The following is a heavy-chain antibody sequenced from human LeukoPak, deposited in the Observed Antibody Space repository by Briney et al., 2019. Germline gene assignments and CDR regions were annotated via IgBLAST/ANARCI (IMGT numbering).Heavy chain of an antibody. CDR3: AKDRGLRDDAFDI. J-gene: IGHJ3*02. CDR2: ISWNSGSI. V-gene: IGHV3-9*01. Sequence: GRSLRLSCAASGFTFDDYAMHWVRQAPGKGLEWVSGISWNSGSIGYADSVKGRFTISRDNAKNSLYLQMNSLRAEDTALYYCAKDRGLRDDAFDIWGQGTMVTVSS. D-gene: IGHD3-16*01. CDR1: GFTFDDYA.